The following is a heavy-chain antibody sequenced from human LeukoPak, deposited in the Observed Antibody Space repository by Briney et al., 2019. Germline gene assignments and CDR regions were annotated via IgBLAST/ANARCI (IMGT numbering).Heavy chain of an antibody. Sequence: PSETLSLTCAVYSGSFSGYYWSWIRQPPGKGLEWIGEINHSGSTNYNPSLKSRVTISVDTSKNQFSLKLSSVTAADTAVYYCARVRPRQCQFDYWGQGTLVTVSS. CDR1: SGSFSGYY. V-gene: IGHV4-34*01. CDR3: ARVRPRQCQFDY. CDR2: INHSGST. D-gene: IGHD5/OR15-5a*01. J-gene: IGHJ4*02.